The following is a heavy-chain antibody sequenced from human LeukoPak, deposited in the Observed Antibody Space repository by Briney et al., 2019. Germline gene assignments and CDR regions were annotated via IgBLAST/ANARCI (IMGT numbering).Heavy chain of an antibody. CDR1: GFTFSSYP. CDR2: ISGGGGSA. J-gene: IGHJ4*02. Sequence: GGSLRLSCAASGFTFSSYPMSWVRQAPAKGLQWVSAISGGGGSAYYADSVKGRFTISRDDSKSTLYLQMNSLRAEDTAIYYCAARPLPPPRFDYWGQGTLVTVSS. CDR3: AARPLPPPRFDY. V-gene: IGHV3-23*01.